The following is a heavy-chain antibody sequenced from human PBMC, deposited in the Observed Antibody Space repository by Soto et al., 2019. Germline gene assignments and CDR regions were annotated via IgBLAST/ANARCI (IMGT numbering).Heavy chain of an antibody. CDR2: IYYSGST. Sequence: QVQLQESGPGLVKPSQTLSLTCTVSGGSISSGDYYWSWIRQPPGKGLEWIGYIYYSGSTYYNPSLTRRVTISVDTSKNQFSLKLSSVTAADTAVYYCAISSNCISTSCSIDYWGQGTLVTVSS. V-gene: IGHV4-30-4*01. D-gene: IGHD2-2*01. CDR1: GGSISSGDYY. J-gene: IGHJ4*02. CDR3: AISSNCISTSCSIDY.